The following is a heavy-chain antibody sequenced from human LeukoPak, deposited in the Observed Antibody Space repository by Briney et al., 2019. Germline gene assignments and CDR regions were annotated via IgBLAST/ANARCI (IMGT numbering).Heavy chain of an antibody. D-gene: IGHD6-19*01. CDR3: ARDRYSSGWFDH. Sequence: PSETLSLTCTVSGGSISSYYWSWIRQPPGKGLEWIGYIYYSGSTNYNPSLKSRVTISVDTSKNQFSLKLSSVTAADTAVYYRARDRYSSGWFDHWGQGTLVTVSS. CDR2: IYYSGST. V-gene: IGHV4-59*01. CDR1: GGSISSYY. J-gene: IGHJ5*02.